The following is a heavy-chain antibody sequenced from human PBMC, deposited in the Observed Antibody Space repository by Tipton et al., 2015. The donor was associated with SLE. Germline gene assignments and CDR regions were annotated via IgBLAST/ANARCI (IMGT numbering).Heavy chain of an antibody. CDR3: ARPLSSSWVTFDY. Sequence: TLSLTCAVYGGSFSGYYWSWIRQPPGKGLEWIGEINHSGSTKYNPSLKSRVTISVDTSKNQFSLKLSSVTAADTAVYYCARPLSSSWVTFDYWGQGTLVTVSS. D-gene: IGHD6-13*01. CDR1: GGSFSGYY. V-gene: IGHV4-34*01. J-gene: IGHJ4*02. CDR2: INHSGST.